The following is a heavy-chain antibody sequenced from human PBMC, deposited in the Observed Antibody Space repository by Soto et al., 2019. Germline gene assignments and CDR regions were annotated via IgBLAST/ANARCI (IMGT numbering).Heavy chain of an antibody. D-gene: IGHD1-1*01. CDR2: IKQDGSEK. V-gene: IGHV3-7*01. Sequence: EVQLVESGGGLVQPGGSLRLSCAASGFTFSTYWMSWVRQAPGKGLEWVANIKQDGSEKYYVDSVKGRCTISRDNAKNSLYLQMNSLRAEDTAVYYCARAQSSTSVCLDYWGQGTLVTVSS. CDR1: GFTFSTYW. J-gene: IGHJ4*02. CDR3: ARAQSSTSVCLDY.